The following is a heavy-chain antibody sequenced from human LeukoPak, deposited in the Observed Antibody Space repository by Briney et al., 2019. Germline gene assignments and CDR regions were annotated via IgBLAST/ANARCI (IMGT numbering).Heavy chain of an antibody. CDR3: ARGPLFDSSGYYYDY. CDR2: IYYSGST. J-gene: IGHJ4*02. CDR1: GGSISTSNYY. Sequence: SETLSLTCTVSGGSISTSNYYWSWIRQPPGKGLEWIGYIYYSGSTNYNPSLKSRVIILVDTSKNQFSLKLSSVTAADTAVYYCARGPLFDSSGYYYDYWGQGTLVTVSS. D-gene: IGHD3-22*01. V-gene: IGHV4-61*01.